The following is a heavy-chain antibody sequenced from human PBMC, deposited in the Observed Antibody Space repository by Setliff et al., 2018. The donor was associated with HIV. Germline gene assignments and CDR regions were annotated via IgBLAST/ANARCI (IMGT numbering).Heavy chain of an antibody. V-gene: IGHV1-2*06. Sequence: ASVKVSCKASGYTFTGYYMHWVRQAPGQGLEWMGRINPNSGDTNYAQKFKGRVTMTRGTSISTAYMEVTRLRSDDTAVYYCARGSTAVNYYYYYIDVWGKGTTVTVS. CDR2: INPNSGDT. D-gene: IGHD2-2*01. CDR1: GYTFTGYY. J-gene: IGHJ6*03. CDR3: ARGSTAVNYYYYYIDV.